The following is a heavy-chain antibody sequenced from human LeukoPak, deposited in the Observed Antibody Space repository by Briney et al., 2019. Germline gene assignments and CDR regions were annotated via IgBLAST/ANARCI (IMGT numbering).Heavy chain of an antibody. J-gene: IGHJ4*02. V-gene: IGHV3-7*01. D-gene: IGHD3-22*01. CDR3: ARGHTYYFDSSGYPHYSDY. CDR2: IKQDGIEK. Sequence: PGGSLRLSCGASGFTFSGYWMSWVRQAPGKGLEWVAHIKQDGIEKYYVDSVKGRFTISRDNAENSLYLQMNSLRADDSAVYYCARGHTYYFDSSGYPHYSDYWGQGTLVTVSS. CDR1: GFTFSGYW.